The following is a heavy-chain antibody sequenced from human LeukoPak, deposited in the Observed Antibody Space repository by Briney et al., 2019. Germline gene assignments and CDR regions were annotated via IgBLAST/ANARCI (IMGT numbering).Heavy chain of an antibody. J-gene: IGHJ4*02. D-gene: IGHD1-26*01. CDR3: ARDSGSGNNDY. Sequence: GASVKVSCKASGYTFTNYAIHWVRQAPGQRLEWMGWINAGSGNTKYSQTFQGRVTITRDTSASTAYMELSSLRSEDAAVYYCARDSGSGNNDYWGQGTLVTVSS. CDR1: GYTFTNYA. CDR2: INAGSGNT. V-gene: IGHV1-3*01.